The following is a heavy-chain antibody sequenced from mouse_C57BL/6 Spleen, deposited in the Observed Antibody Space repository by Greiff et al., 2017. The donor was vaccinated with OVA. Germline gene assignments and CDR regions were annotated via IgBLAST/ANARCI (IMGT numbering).Heavy chain of an antibody. D-gene: IGHD3-2*02. CDR1: GFSFNTYA. CDR3: VRQGGSGYSAWFAY. Sequence: GGLVQPKGSLKLSCAASGFSFNTYAMNWVRQAPGKGLEWVARIRSKSNNYATYYADSVKDRFTISRDDSESMLYLQMNNLKTEDTAMYYCVRQGGSGYSAWFAYWGQGTLVTVSA. V-gene: IGHV10-1*01. CDR2: IRSKSNNYAT. J-gene: IGHJ3*01.